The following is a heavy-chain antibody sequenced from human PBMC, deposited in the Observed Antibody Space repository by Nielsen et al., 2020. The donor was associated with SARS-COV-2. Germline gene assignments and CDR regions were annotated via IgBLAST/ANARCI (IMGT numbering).Heavy chain of an antibody. CDR3: TRSGGLNDY. CDR2: ISSSGNYI. Sequence: GGSLRLSCAASGFTFSSFSMNWVRQAPGKGLEWVSTISSSGNYIDYADSVKGRFTVSRDNAKNSLYLQMNSLRPEDTAVYFCTRSGGLNDYWGRGTLVTVSS. J-gene: IGHJ4*02. V-gene: IGHV3-21*01. D-gene: IGHD6-25*01. CDR1: GFTFSSFS.